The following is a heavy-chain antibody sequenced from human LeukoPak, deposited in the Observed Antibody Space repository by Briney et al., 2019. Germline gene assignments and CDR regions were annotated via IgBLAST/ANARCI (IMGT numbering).Heavy chain of an antibody. CDR2: ISAYNGNT. D-gene: IGHD6-13*01. CDR1: GYTFTSYG. CDR3: ARGLGRGSSPTRLFDY. V-gene: IGHV1-18*01. J-gene: IGHJ4*02. Sequence: ASVKVSCKASGYTFTSYGISWVRQAPGQGLEWMGWISAYNGNTNYAQKLQGRVTMTTDTSTSTAYMELSSLRSEDTAVYYCARGLGRGSSPTRLFDYWGQGTLVTVSS.